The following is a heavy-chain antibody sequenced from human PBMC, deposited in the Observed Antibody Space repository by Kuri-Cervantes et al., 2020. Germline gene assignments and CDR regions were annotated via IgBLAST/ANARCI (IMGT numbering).Heavy chain of an antibody. D-gene: IGHD3-10*01. V-gene: IGHV3-15*01. CDR1: GFTFSNAW. CDR2: IKSKTDGGTT. Sequence: GESLKISCAASGFTFSNAWMSWVRQAPGKGLEWVGRIKSKTDGGTTDYAAPVKGRFTISRDDSKNTLYLQMNSLKTEDTAVYYCTTDLTYYYGSGSYYSWYFDLWGRGTLVTSPQ. CDR3: TTDLTYYYGSGSYYSWYFDL. J-gene: IGHJ2*01.